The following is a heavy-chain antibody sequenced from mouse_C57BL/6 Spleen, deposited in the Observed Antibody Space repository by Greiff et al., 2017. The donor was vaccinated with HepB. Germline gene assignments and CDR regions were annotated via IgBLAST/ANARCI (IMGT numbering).Heavy chain of an antibody. J-gene: IGHJ4*01. CDR3: SSGITTVVATDYAMDY. D-gene: IGHD1-1*01. CDR2: INPSTGGT. V-gene: IGHV1-42*01. CDR1: GYSFTGYY. Sequence: EVQLQQSGPELVKPGASVKISCKASGYSFTGYYMNWVKQSPEKSLEWIGEINPSTGGTTYNQKFKAKATLTVDKSSSTAYMQLKSLTSEDSAVYYCSSGITTVVATDYAMDYWGQGTSVTVAS.